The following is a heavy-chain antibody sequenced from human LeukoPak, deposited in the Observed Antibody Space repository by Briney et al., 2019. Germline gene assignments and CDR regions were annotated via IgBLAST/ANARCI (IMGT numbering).Heavy chain of an antibody. CDR2: LHSGGDT. CDR3: ARGKVYYYYDY. J-gene: IGHJ4*02. D-gene: IGHD5/OR15-5a*01. Sequence: GGSLRLSCVASEFTVRSNYMSWVRQAPGKGLEWVSVLHSGGDTYYADSVKGRFTISRDDSKNTLYLQMNSLRAEDTAVYYCARGKVYYYYDYWGQRTLVTVSS. V-gene: IGHV3-53*01. CDR1: EFTVRSNY.